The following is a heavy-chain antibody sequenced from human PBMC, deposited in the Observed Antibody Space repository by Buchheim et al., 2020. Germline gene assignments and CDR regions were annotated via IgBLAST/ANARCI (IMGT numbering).Heavy chain of an antibody. CDR3: ARDTSVSANYYFDY. CDR2: VSNDGRDK. V-gene: IGHV3-30*04. D-gene: IGHD5/OR15-5a*01. CDR1: TFFNNYA. J-gene: IGHJ4*02. Sequence: QEQLVESGGGVVQPGRSLTLSCATSTFFNNYAMHWVRQAPGKGLEWVAVVSNDGRDKHHAVSVKGRFLISRDNSRNTIFLQMNSLRTEDTAVYYCARDTSVSANYYFDYWGQGTL.